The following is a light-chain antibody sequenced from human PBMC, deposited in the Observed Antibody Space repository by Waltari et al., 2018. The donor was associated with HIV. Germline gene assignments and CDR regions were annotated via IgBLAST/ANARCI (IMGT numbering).Light chain of an antibody. CDR1: YSNIGKSS. CDR2: DGD. V-gene: IGLV1-51*01. J-gene: IGLJ2*01. Sequence: QSVLTQPPSVSAAPGQKVIISCSGGYSNIGKSSVSWYQQLPGTAPKPLIYDGDRPPSGSPDRFSGSKSGTSATLAITGLQSGDEADYFCGTWDTSLSVGIFGGGTKLTVL. CDR3: GTWDTSLSVGI.